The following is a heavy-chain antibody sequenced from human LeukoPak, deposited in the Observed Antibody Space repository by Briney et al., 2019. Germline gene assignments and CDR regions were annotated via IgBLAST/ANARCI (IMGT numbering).Heavy chain of an antibody. J-gene: IGHJ4*02. Sequence: GGSLRLSCAASAFTFGNYAMNWGRQAPGKGLEWVSGLSGSGASTYYADSVKGRFTISRDNSKNTLYLQMNRLRAGDTAVYYCAKGSDRSGSYYLDYWGQGTLVTVSS. CDR2: LSGSGAST. V-gene: IGHV3-23*01. CDR1: AFTFGNYA. CDR3: AKGSDRSGSYYLDY. D-gene: IGHD3-10*01.